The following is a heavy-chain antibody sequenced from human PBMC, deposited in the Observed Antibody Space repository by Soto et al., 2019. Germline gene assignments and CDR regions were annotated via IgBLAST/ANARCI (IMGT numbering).Heavy chain of an antibody. CDR2: IIPIFGTA. CDR3: ARQTHLFGELST. CDR1: GGTFSSYA. D-gene: IGHD3-10*01. V-gene: IGHV1-69*13. Sequence: SVKVSCKASGGTFSSYAISWVRQAPGQGLEWMGGIIPIFGTANYAQKFQGRVTITADESTSTAYMELSNLRAEDTAVYYCARQTHLFGELSTWGQGALVTVSS. J-gene: IGHJ5*02.